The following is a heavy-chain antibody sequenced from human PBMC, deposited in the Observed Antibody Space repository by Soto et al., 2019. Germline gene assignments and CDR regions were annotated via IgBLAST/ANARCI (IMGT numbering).Heavy chain of an antibody. CDR2: IKSKASNYAT. J-gene: IGHJ5*02. CDR3: ICRVDFGAHMWCAP. D-gene: IGHD4-17*01. CDR1: GFTFSGSD. Sequence: DVQLVESGGGLVQPGGSLKLSCAGSGFTFSGSDIHWVRQASGKGLEWVGRIKSKASNYATSYGASVKGRFTVSRDDSEMQAYLQRNSRRTEDTAVYYCICRVDFGAHMWCAPWGRGTLVTVSS. V-gene: IGHV3-73*01.